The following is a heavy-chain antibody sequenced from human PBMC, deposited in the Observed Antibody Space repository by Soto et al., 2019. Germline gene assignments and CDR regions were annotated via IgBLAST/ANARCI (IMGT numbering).Heavy chain of an antibody. CDR3: ARDDSGFSGSHYVDYFNY. Sequence: ASVKVSCKASGYTFTSYAMHWVRQAPGQRLEWMGWINAGNGNTKYSQKFQGRVTITRDTSAGTVYMELSSLTSEDTAVYYCARDDSGFSGSHYVDYFNYWGQGALVTVSS. CDR2: INAGNGNT. CDR1: GYTFTSYA. J-gene: IGHJ4*02. D-gene: IGHD1-26*01. V-gene: IGHV1-3*01.